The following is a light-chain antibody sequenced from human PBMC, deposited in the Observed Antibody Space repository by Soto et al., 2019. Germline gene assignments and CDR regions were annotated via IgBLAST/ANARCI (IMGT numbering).Light chain of an antibody. J-gene: IGLJ3*02. CDR3: SSYTRSSTLGV. CDR2: DVS. V-gene: IGLV2-14*01. Sequence: QSALTQPASVSGSPGQSITISCTGTSSEVGGYNYVSWYQQHTGKAPKLMIDDVSNRPSGVSNRFSGSKSGNTASLTISGLKDEDEADYYCSSYTRSSTLGVFGGGTKLTVL. CDR1: SSEVGGYNY.